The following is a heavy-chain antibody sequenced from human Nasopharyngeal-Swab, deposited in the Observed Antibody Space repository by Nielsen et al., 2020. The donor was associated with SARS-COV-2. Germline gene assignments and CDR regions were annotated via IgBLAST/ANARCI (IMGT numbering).Heavy chain of an antibody. J-gene: IGHJ6*02. V-gene: IGHV4-61*09. D-gene: IGHD3-9*01. Sequence: SETLSLTCSVSGVSISSGSYYWSWIRQPAGKGLEWIGHMYTSGSINYNPSLKSRVAISIDTSKNQFSLRLSSVTAADTAVYYCAREDRWTLTSFYYALDVWGQGTTVTVSS. CDR2: MYTSGSI. CDR1: GVSISSGSYY. CDR3: AREDRWTLTSFYYALDV.